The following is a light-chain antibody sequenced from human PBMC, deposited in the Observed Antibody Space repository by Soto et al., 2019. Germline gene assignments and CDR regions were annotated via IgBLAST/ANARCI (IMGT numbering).Light chain of an antibody. CDR2: EVS. CDR1: SSDVGDYIY. CDR3: SSYTSSGTWV. Sequence: QSALTQPASVSGSPGQSITISCTGTSSDVGDYIYVSWYQQHPGKAPKLMIYEVSNRPSGVSDRFSGSKSGNTASLTISGLQAQDEADYYCSSYTSSGTWVFGGGTKLTVL. J-gene: IGLJ3*02. V-gene: IGLV2-14*01.